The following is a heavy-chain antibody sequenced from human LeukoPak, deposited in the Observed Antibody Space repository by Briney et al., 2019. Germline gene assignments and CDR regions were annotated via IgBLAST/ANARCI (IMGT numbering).Heavy chain of an antibody. CDR3: ARFGYVAAVDV. CDR2: INPAGSET. CDR1: GFTFSSYG. D-gene: IGHD2-15*01. J-gene: IGHJ4*02. Sequence: GGSLRLSCAASGFTFSSYGMSWVRQGPGKGLEWVANINPAGSETYYVDPVKGRFSISRDNAKNLVYLQMNSLRAEDTAVYHCARFGYVAAVDVWGQGTPVTVSS. V-gene: IGHV3-7*01.